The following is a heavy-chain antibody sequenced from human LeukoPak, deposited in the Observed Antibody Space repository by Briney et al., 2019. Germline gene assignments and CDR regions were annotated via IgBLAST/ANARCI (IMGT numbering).Heavy chain of an antibody. D-gene: IGHD6-19*01. Sequence: GGSLRLTCAASGFTFSTYHMHWVRQAPGKGLEWVAFIHNDGSNKYYTDSVRGRFTISRDNSKNTLFLQMNSLRTEDTAVYYCATLAVVATWGQGTLVTVSS. CDR2: IHNDGSNK. CDR3: ATLAVVAT. V-gene: IGHV3-30*02. J-gene: IGHJ4*02. CDR1: GFTFSTYH.